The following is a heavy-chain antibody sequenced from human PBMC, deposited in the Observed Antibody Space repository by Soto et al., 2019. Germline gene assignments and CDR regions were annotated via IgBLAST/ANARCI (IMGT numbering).Heavy chain of an antibody. V-gene: IGHV3-30*18. Sequence: HVQLVESGGGVVQPGRSLRLSCAASGFTFSSYGMHWVRQAPGKGLEWVAVISYDGSNKYYADSVKGRFTISRDNSKNTLYLQMNSLRAEDTAVYYCAKDRGSSSGWTFDYWGQGTLVTVSS. CDR3: AKDRGSSSGWTFDY. CDR1: GFTFSSYG. CDR2: ISYDGSNK. D-gene: IGHD6-19*01. J-gene: IGHJ4*02.